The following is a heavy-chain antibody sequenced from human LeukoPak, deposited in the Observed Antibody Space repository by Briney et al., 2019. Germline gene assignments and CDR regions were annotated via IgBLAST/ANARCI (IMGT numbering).Heavy chain of an antibody. CDR2: INPNSGGT. D-gene: IGHD3-10*01. Sequence: ASVKVSCKASGYTFTGYYMHWVRQAPGQGLEWMGWINPNSGGTNYAQKFQGRVTMTRDTSISTAYMELRSLRSDDTAVYYCARDTPEWFGEFFKAFDYWGQGTLVTVSS. CDR3: ARDTPEWFGEFFKAFDY. V-gene: IGHV1-2*02. J-gene: IGHJ4*02. CDR1: GYTFTGYY.